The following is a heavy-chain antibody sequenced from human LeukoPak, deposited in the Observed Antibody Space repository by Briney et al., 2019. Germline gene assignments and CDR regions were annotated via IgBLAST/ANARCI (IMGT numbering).Heavy chain of an antibody. J-gene: IGHJ4*02. CDR3: AREGGPYRPLDY. CDR2: VNLQGST. Sequence: PSETLSLTCGVSGGSISNTNWVSGVRQPPGKGLEWIGEVNLQGSTNYNPSLKSRVAISVDKSENHISLKLTSVTAADTALYYRAREGGPYRPLDYSGQGTLVTVAS. CDR1: GGSISNTNW. V-gene: IGHV4-4*02.